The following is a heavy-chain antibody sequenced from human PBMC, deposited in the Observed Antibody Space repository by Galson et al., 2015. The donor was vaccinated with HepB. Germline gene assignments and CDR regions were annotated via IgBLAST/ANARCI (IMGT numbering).Heavy chain of an antibody. D-gene: IGHD3-3*01. CDR2: IYTSGST. CDR3: ASTPLWSGYVGY. V-gene: IGHV4-59*10. CDR1: GGSISSYY. Sequence: ETLSLTCAVYGGSISSYYWSWIRQPAGKGLEWIGRIYTSGSTNYNPSLKSRVTMSVDTSKNQFSLKLSSVTAADTAVYYCASTPLWSGYVGYWGQGTLVTVSS. J-gene: IGHJ4*02.